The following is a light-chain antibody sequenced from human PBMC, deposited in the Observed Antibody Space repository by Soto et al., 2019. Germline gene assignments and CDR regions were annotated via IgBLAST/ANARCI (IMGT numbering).Light chain of an antibody. V-gene: IGLV2-14*01. Sequence: QSVLTQPGSVSGSPGQSITISCTGTSSDVGTYNYVSWYQQHPGKAPKLMIYEVTNRPSGVSTRFSGSKSGNTASLTISGLQAEDEADYYCCSFTSGNTAYVFGTGTKATVL. CDR2: EVT. J-gene: IGLJ1*01. CDR1: SSDVGTYNY. CDR3: CSFTSGNTAYV.